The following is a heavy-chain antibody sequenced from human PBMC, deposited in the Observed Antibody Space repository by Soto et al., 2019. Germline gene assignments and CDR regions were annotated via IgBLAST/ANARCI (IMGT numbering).Heavy chain of an antibody. Sequence: LSLTCTVSGGSISSYYWSWIRQPPGKGLEWIGYIYYSGSTNYNPSLKSRVTISVDTSKNQFSLKLSSVTAADTAVYYCARERHSNYDYWGQGTLVTVSS. V-gene: IGHV4-59*01. CDR1: GGSISSYY. D-gene: IGHD4-4*01. J-gene: IGHJ4*02. CDR2: IYYSGST. CDR3: ARERHSNYDY.